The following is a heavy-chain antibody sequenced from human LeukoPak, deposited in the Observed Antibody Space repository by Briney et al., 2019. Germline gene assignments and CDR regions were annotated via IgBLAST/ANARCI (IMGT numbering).Heavy chain of an antibody. CDR2: IRSKAYGGTT. CDR3: TTHDFWSGYSGYYGMDV. Sequence: GGSLRLSCTASGFTFGDYAMSWVRQAPGKGLEWVGFIRSKAYGGTTEYAASVRGRFTISRDDSKSIAYLQMNSLKTEDTAVYYCTTHDFWSGYSGYYGMDVWGQGTTVTVSS. D-gene: IGHD3-3*01. J-gene: IGHJ6*02. V-gene: IGHV3-49*04. CDR1: GFTFGDYA.